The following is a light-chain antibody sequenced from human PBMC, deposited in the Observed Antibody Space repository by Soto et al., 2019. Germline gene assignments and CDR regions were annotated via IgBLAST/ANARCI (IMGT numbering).Light chain of an antibody. Sequence: EIVMTQSPATLSVSPGERVTLSCRASESISRSLAWYQQKPGQAPGLLIYGASSRDTGVPARFSGGGSGTEFTLTISSLQSEDSAVDFCQQYMNWPPLTFGPGTKVDV. V-gene: IGKV3-15*01. CDR1: ESISRS. J-gene: IGKJ3*01. CDR3: QQYMNWPPLT. CDR2: GAS.